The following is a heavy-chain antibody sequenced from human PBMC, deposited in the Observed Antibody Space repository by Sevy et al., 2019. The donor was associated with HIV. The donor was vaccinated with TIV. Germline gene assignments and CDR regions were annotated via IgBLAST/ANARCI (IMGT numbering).Heavy chain of an antibody. CDR2: ISYDGSNK. J-gene: IGHJ5*02. D-gene: IGHD3-16*01. CDR1: GFTFSSYA. CDR3: ARARIFVGGRGYDWFDP. V-gene: IGHV3-30-3*01. Sequence: GESLKISCAASGFTFSSYAMHWVRQAPGKGLEWVAVISYDGSNKYYADSVKGRLTISRDNSKNMLYLQMNSLRAEDTAVYYCARARIFVGGRGYDWFDPWGQGTLVTCSS.